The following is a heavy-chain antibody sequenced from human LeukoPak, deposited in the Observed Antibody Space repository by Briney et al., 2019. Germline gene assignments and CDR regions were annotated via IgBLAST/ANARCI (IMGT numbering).Heavy chain of an antibody. CDR1: GFTFSKNG. Sequence: GGSLRLSCAASGFTFSKNGMHWVRQAPGKGLECVAFIRHGSQKFYADSVKGRFTISRDNSKNTLSLQMNSLRADDTAVYYCAKFPYGDYVHWGQGTLVTVSS. J-gene: IGHJ4*02. D-gene: IGHD4-17*01. CDR3: AKFPYGDYVH. CDR2: IRHGSQK. V-gene: IGHV3-30*02.